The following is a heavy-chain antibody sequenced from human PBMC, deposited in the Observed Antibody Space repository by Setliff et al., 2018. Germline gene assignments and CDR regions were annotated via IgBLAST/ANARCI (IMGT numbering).Heavy chain of an antibody. CDR3: AREGVDTRSSTDYRYYMDV. J-gene: IGHJ6*03. CDR1: GGTFTNYG. V-gene: IGHV1-69*05. D-gene: IGHD5-18*01. Sequence: ASVKVSCKASGGTFTNYGVSWVRQAPGQGLEWMGGTIPVFGTTNYAQKFQGRVRIITDESTSTAYMELSSLTSADTAVYYCAREGVDTRSSTDYRYYMDVWGKGTTVTVSS. CDR2: TIPVFGTT.